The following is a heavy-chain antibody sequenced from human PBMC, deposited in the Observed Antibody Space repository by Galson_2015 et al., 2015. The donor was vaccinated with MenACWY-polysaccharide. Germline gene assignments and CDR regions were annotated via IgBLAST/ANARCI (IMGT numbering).Heavy chain of an antibody. CDR2: ISYDETNK. Sequence: SLRLSCATSGFIFNHYGIHWVRQAPGKGLEWVALISYDETNKHYADSVKGRFTISRDASKNVVYLQMNSLRVEDTALYFCAKDNWLRREVLVGDYDYWRQGPLVAVSS. CDR1: GFIFNHYG. D-gene: IGHD4-17*01. CDR3: AKDNWLRREVLVGDYDY. V-gene: IGHV3-30*18. J-gene: IGHJ4*02.